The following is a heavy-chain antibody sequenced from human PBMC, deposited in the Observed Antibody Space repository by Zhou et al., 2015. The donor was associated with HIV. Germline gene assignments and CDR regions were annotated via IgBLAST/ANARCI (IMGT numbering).Heavy chain of an antibody. Sequence: VQLVESGGGVVQPGRSLRLSCVTSGFTFSRNGMHWVRQSPGKGLEWVAVISHDGTDARYADFVEGRFTISRDTSKNTVYLQMNSLRAEDTAVYYCATSMTEGGSYRRWGQGTMVTVSS. CDR2: ISHDGTDA. CDR3: ATSMTEGGSYRR. V-gene: IGHV3-30*03. CDR1: GFTFSRNG. D-gene: IGHD1-26*01. J-gene: IGHJ3*01.